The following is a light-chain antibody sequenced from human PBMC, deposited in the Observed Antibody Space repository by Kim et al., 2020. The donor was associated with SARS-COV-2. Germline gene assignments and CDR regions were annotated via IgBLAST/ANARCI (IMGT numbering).Light chain of an antibody. CDR1: QDISNY. J-gene: IGKJ2*01. CDR2: DAS. Sequence: DIQMTQSPSSLSASVGDRVTITCQASQDISNYLNWYQQKPGKAPKLLIDDASNVETGVPSRFSGSGSGTDFTFTISSLQPEDIATYYCQQYDNLPYTFGQGTKLEI. CDR3: QQYDNLPYT. V-gene: IGKV1-33*01.